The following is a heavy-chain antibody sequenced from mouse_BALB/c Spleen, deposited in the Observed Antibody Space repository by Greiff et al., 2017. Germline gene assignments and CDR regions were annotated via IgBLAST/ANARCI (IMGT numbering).Heavy chain of an antibody. CDR1: GYSFTSYW. V-gene: IGHV1-5*01. CDR2: IYPGNSDT. Sequence: DVKLVESGTVLARPGASVKMSCKASGYSFTSYWMHWVKQRPGQGLEWIGAIYPGNSDTSYNQKFKGKAKLTAVTSASTAYMELSSLTNEDSAVYYCTRSITTVVAHYYAMDYWGQGTSVTVSS. J-gene: IGHJ4*01. CDR3: TRSITTVVAHYYAMDY. D-gene: IGHD1-1*01.